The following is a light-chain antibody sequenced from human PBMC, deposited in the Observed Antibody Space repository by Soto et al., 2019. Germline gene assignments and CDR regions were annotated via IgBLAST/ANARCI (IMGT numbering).Light chain of an antibody. CDR2: EVT. Sequence: QSVLTQPASVFGSPGQSITISCTGTSSDVGGYNFVSWYQQHPGKAPKLMIYEVTSRPSGVSNRFSGSKSGNTASLTISGLQPEDEADYYCCSYAGSYVVFGGGTKLTVL. CDR1: SSDVGGYNF. V-gene: IGLV2-14*03. CDR3: CSYAGSYVV. J-gene: IGLJ2*01.